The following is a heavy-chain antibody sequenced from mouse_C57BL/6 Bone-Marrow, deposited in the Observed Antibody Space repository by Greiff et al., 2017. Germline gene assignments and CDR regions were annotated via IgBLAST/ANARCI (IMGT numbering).Heavy chain of an antibody. CDR3: ATPLRRYFDV. CDR2: IYPRSGNT. V-gene: IGHV1-81*01. Sequence: QVQLQQSGAELARPGASVKLSCKASGYTFTSYGISWVKQRPGQGLEWIGEIYPRSGNTYYNEKFKGKATLTADKSSSTAYMELRSLTSEDAAVYFCATPLRRYFDVWGTGTTVTVSS. J-gene: IGHJ1*03. D-gene: IGHD2-4*01. CDR1: GYTFTSYG.